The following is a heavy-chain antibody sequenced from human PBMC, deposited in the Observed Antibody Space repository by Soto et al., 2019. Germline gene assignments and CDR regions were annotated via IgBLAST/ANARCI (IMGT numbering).Heavy chain of an antibody. Sequence: WGSLRLSCAASGFTFISYWIHFFRQSPGRGRQWVSRINSDGSDLNYADSVEGRFTISRDNAKNTLYLQMNSLGDEDTAVYYCVSSYYFHDMDVWGQGTTVTVSS. CDR1: GFTFISYW. CDR3: VSSYYFHDMDV. J-gene: IGHJ6*02. CDR2: INSDGSDL. V-gene: IGHV3-74*01.